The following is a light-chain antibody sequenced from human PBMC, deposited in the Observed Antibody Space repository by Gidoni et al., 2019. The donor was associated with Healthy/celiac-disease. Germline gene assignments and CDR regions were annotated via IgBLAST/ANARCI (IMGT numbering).Light chain of an antibody. Sequence: DIQMTQSPSTLSASVGDRVTITCRASQSISSWLAWYQQTPGKAPKLLIYDASSLESGVPSRFSGSGSGTEFTLTISSLQPDDFATYYCQQYNSYRTFGQGTQVEIK. J-gene: IGKJ1*01. CDR3: QQYNSYRT. CDR2: DAS. CDR1: QSISSW. V-gene: IGKV1-5*01.